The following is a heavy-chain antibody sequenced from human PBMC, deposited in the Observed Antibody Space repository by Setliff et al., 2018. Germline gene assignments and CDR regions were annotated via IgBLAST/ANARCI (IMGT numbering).Heavy chain of an antibody. CDR2: INYHGDIFHDGTTHST. V-gene: IGHV4-39*07. D-gene: IGHD3-3*01. Sequence: SETLSLTCTVSGGSMITNDYFWGWIRQPPGKGLEWIGSINYHGDIFHDGTTHSTYCNPSLKSRVTISIETSRSQFSLKLSSVTAADTALYYCARNPDFLQYSFDLWGRGTLVTVS. J-gene: IGHJ2*01. CDR3: ARNPDFLQYSFDL. CDR1: GGSMITNDYF.